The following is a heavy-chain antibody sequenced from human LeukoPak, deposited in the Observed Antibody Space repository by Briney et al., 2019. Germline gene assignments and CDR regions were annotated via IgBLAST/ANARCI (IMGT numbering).Heavy chain of an antibody. J-gene: IGHJ6*03. CDR3: AKDSSSYDWGYMDV. CDR2: IGGSDGRT. V-gene: IGHV3-23*01. D-gene: IGHD3-22*01. Sequence: QAGGSLRLSCAASGFTFSTYAMSWVRQAPGKGLEWVSLIGGSDGRTHYADSVNGPFTISRDNSKNTLYLEMNSLRAEDTAVYYCAKDSSSYDWGYMDVWGKGTTVTISS. CDR1: GFTFSTYA.